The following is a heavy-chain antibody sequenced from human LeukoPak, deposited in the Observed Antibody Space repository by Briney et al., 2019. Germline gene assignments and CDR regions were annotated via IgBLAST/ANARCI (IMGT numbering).Heavy chain of an antibody. CDR2: IYSGGST. V-gene: IGHV3-66*01. CDR1: EFSVGSNY. CDR3: AKGPRLLWFGESFFDY. J-gene: IGHJ4*02. D-gene: IGHD3-10*01. Sequence: GGSLRLSCAASEFSVGSNYMTWVRQAPGKGLEWVSLIYSGGSTYYADSVKGRFTISRDNSKNTLYLQMNSLRAEDTAVYYCAKGPRLLWFGESFFDYWGQGTLVTVSS.